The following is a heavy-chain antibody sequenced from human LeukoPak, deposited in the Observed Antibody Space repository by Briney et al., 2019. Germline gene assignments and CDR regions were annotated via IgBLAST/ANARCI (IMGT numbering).Heavy chain of an antibody. J-gene: IGHJ5*02. CDR2: ISYDGSNK. D-gene: IGHD2-2*01. Sequence: PGGSLRLSCAASGFTFSSYGMHWVRQAPGKGLEWVAVISYDGSNKYYADSVKGRFTISRDNSKNTLYLQMNSLRAEDTAVYYCAKDLSRGYCSSTSCYNWFDPWGQGTLVIVSS. CDR3: AKDLSRGYCSSTSCYNWFDP. CDR1: GFTFSSYG. V-gene: IGHV3-30*18.